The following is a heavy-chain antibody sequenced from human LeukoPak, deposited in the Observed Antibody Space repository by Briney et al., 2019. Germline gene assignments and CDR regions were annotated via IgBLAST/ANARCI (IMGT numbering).Heavy chain of an antibody. CDR3: ARVHPFDY. CDR1: GFSISSGSY. Sequence: KPSETLSLTCNVSGFSISSGSYWGWIRQPPGKGLDWIGSIYHSGSTYYNPSLKSRVTISVDTSKNQFSLKLSSVTAADAAVYHCARVHPFDYWGQGTLVTVSS. V-gene: IGHV4-38-2*02. CDR2: IYHSGST. J-gene: IGHJ4*02. D-gene: IGHD3-10*01.